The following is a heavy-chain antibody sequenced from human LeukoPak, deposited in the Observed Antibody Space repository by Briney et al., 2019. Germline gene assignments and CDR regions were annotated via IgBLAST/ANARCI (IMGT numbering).Heavy chain of an antibody. CDR1: GYKFTGYY. D-gene: IGHD5-18*01. Sequence: VSVKVSCKASGYKFTGYYMHWVRQAPGQGLEWMGWITPNSGDSHHAQKFQGRVTMTRDTSISTAYMELSRLRSDDTAVYYCAREIGGILAFDYWGQGTLVTVSS. CDR3: AREIGGILAFDY. J-gene: IGHJ4*02. V-gene: IGHV1-2*02. CDR2: ITPNSGDS.